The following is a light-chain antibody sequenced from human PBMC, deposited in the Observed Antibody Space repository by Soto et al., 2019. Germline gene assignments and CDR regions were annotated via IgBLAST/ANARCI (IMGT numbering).Light chain of an antibody. Sequence: QSALTQPAPVSGSPGQSITISCSGTSSGIGSYDHVAWYQQFPGKSPKLIIYAVSDRPSGVSDRFSGSKSGISASLTISGLQTEDEADYYCISYTDRQSYLFGTGTKVTVL. V-gene: IGLV2-14*03. J-gene: IGLJ1*01. CDR2: AVS. CDR1: SSGIGSYDH. CDR3: ISYTDRQSYL.